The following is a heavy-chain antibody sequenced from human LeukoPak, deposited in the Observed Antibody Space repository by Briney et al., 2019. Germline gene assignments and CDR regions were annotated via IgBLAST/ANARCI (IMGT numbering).Heavy chain of an antibody. V-gene: IGHV4-30-2*01. D-gene: IGHD3-22*01. CDR1: GGSISSGGYS. J-gene: IGHJ5*02. CDR3: VGYYYDSSGYS. Sequence: SQTLSLTCAVSGGSISSGGYSWSWIRQPPGKGLEWIGYIYHSGSTYYNPSLKSRVTISVDRSKNQFSLKLSSVTAADTAVYYCVGYYYDSSGYSWGQGTLVTVSP. CDR2: IYHSGST.